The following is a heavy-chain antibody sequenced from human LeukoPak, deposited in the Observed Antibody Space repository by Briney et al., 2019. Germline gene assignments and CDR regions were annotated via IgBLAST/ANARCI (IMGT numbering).Heavy chain of an antibody. D-gene: IGHD3-10*01. CDR1: GFTSSSYA. Sequence: PGGSLRLXCAASGFTSSSYAMSWVRQAPGKGLEWVSAISGSGGSTYYADSVKGRFTISRDNSKNTLYLQMNSLRAEDTAVYYCATDYYGSGSTYYWGQGTLVTVSS. J-gene: IGHJ4*02. V-gene: IGHV3-23*01. CDR3: ATDYYGSGSTYY. CDR2: ISGSGGST.